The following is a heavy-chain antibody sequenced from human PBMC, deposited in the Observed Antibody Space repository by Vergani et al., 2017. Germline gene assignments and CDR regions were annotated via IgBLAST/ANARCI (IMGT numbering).Heavy chain of an antibody. V-gene: IGHV4-59*01. D-gene: IGHD3-3*01. CDR2: IYYSGST. CDR3: ARVPNLRFLEWNFDY. CDR1: GGSISSYY. J-gene: IGHJ4*02. Sequence: QVQLLESGPGLVKPSETLSLTCTVSGGSISSYYWSWIRQPPGKGLEWIGYIYYSGSTNYNPSLKSRVTISVDTSKNQFSLKLSSVTAADTAVYYCARVPNLRFLEWNFDYWGQGTLVTVSS.